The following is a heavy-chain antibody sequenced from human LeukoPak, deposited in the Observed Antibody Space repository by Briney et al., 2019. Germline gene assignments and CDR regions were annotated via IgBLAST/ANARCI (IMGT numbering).Heavy chain of an antibody. CDR1: GGSISSYY. CDR2: IYYSGST. D-gene: IGHD4-23*01. Sequence: SETLSLTCTVSGGSISSYYWSWIRQPPGKGLEWIGHIYYSGSTNYNPSLKSRVTISVDTSKNQFSLKLSSVTAADTAVYYCARGGNSEPYYFDYWGQGTLVTVSS. V-gene: IGHV4-59*01. CDR3: ARGGNSEPYYFDY. J-gene: IGHJ4*02.